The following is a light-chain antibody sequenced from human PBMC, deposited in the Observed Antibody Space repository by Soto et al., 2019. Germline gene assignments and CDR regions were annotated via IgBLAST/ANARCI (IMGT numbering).Light chain of an antibody. V-gene: IGKV1-39*01. CDR2: GAS. Sequence: DIQMAQSPSSLSASVGDTITITCRASRNINTYLNWYQQKPGKAPKLLIFGASSLQSGVPSRFSGSGSRTDFTLAINSLQPKDVATYCCQQTSAAPSTFGPGTKVDIK. CDR3: QQTSAAPST. CDR1: RNINTY. J-gene: IGKJ3*01.